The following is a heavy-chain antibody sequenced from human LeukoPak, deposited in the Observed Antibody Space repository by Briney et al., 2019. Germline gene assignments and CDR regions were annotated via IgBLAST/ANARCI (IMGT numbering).Heavy chain of an antibody. CDR1: GFTVSSNY. J-gene: IGHJ6*02. CDR3: ARDRMAARLGTHYYYGMDV. CDR2: IDSSGST. D-gene: IGHD6-6*01. Sequence: GGSLRLSCAASGFTVSSNYISWVRQAPGKGLEWISIIDSSGSTDYADSVKGRFTISRNNFKNTVNLQMNSLRAEDTAVYYCARDRMAARLGTHYYYGMDVWGQGTTVTVSS. V-gene: IGHV3-53*04.